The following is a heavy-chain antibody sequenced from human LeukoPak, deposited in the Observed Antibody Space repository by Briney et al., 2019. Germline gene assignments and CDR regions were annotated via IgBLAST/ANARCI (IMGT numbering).Heavy chain of an antibody. Sequence: PGGSLRLSCAASGFTFTSYGMHWVRQPQGKGLEWVAFMREDGSDIYYADSVKGRFTISRDNSKNTLYLQMNSLRPEDTAVYYCAKDETWSFDYWGQGTLVTVSS. V-gene: IGHV3-30*02. CDR3: AKDETWSFDY. J-gene: IGHJ4*02. CDR1: GFTFTSYG. CDR2: MREDGSDI.